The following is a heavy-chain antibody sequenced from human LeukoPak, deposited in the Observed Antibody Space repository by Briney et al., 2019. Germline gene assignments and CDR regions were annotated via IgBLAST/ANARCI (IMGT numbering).Heavy chain of an antibody. Sequence: SETLSLTCAVSGYSISSGYYWGWIRQPPGKGLEWIGSIYHSGSTYYNPSLKSRVTISVDTSKNQFSLKLSSVTAADTAVYYCARGVTMVRGPAYFDYWGQGTLVTVSS. CDR1: GYSISSGYY. D-gene: IGHD3-10*01. V-gene: IGHV4-38-2*01. CDR2: IYHSGST. CDR3: ARGVTMVRGPAYFDY. J-gene: IGHJ4*02.